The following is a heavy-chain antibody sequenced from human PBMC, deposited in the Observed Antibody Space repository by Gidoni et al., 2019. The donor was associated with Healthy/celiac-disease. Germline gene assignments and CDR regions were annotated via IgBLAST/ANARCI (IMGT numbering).Heavy chain of an antibody. J-gene: IGHJ4*02. CDR3: ARLEGGSGYRAAFDY. CDR2: IDPSNSYT. D-gene: IGHD3-3*01. CDR1: GYSFTSYW. V-gene: IGHV5-10-1*01. Sequence: EVQLVQSGAEVKKHGESLRIPCKGSGYSFTSYWISWVRQMPGNGLEWMGRIDPSNSYTNYSPSFQGHVTISADKSISTAYLQWSSLKASDTAMYYCARLEGGSGYRAAFDYWGQGTLVTVSS.